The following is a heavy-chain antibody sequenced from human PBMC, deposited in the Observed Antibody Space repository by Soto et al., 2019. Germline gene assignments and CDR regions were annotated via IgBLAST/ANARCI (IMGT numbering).Heavy chain of an antibody. V-gene: IGHV3-49*05. CDR1: GFTFGDYA. CDR2: IRSKPYGGTT. CDR3: TRVVLVAGYFYYGMDV. Sequence: EVQLVESGGGLVKPGRSLRLSCTASGFTFGDYAMSWFRLAPGKGLEWVGFIRSKPYGGTTEYAASVKGRFTISRDDSXXXXXXXMNSLKTEDTAVYYCTRVVLVAGYFYYGMDVWGQGTTVTVSS. J-gene: IGHJ6*02. D-gene: IGHD6-19*01.